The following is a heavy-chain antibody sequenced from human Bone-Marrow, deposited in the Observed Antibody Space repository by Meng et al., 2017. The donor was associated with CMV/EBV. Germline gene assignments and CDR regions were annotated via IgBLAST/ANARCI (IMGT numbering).Heavy chain of an antibody. CDR1: GGTFSSYA. V-gene: IGHV1-69*06. CDR2: IIPIFGTA. D-gene: IGHD1-1*01. CDR3: ARAGTQLERIAFDI. J-gene: IGHJ3*02. Sequence: SVKVSCKASGGTFSSYAISWVRQAPGQGLEWMGGIIPIFGTANYAQKFQGRVTITADKSTSTAYMELSSLRSEDTAVYYCARAGTQLERIAFDIWGQGTMVTVSS.